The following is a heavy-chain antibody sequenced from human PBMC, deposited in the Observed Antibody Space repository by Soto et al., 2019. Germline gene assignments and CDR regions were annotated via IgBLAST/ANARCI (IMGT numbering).Heavy chain of an antibody. J-gene: IGHJ6*02. V-gene: IGHV1-18*01. CDR3: TREGSAPYYYYGMAA. Sequence: ASVKVSCKASGCTLNTYGITWVRQAPGQGLEWMGWISANNDHTNYPQKLQGRVTMTTDTSTSTAYMELRSLRSDDTAIYYCTREGSAPYYYYGMAAWGQGTTVTVSS. CDR2: ISANNDHT. CDR1: GCTLNTYG. D-gene: IGHD3-10*01.